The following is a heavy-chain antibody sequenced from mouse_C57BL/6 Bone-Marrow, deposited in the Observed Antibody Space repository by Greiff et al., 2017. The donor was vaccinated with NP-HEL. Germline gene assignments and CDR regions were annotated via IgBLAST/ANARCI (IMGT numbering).Heavy chain of an antibody. V-gene: IGHV1-15*01. CDR2: IDPETGGT. CDR3: TRWAPPYAMDY. CDR1: GYTFTDYE. J-gene: IGHJ4*01. Sequence: VKLQESGAELVRPGASVTLSCKASGYTFTDYEMHWVKQTPVHGLEWIGAIDPETGGTAYNQKFKGKAILTADKSSSTAYMELRSLTSEDSAVYYCTRWAPPYAMDYWGQGTSVTVSS.